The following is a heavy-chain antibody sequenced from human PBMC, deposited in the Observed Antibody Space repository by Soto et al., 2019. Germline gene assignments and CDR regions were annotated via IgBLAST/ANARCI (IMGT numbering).Heavy chain of an antibody. D-gene: IGHD2-15*01. CDR2: IYYSGST. Sequence: TSETLSLTCTVSGGSVSSGSYYWSWIRQPPGKGLEWIGYIYYSGSTNYNPSLKSRVTISVDTSKNQFSLKLSSVTAADTAVYYCAREITVAAKSGFDYWGQGTLVTVSS. J-gene: IGHJ4*02. V-gene: IGHV4-61*01. CDR3: AREITVAAKSGFDY. CDR1: GGSVSSGSYY.